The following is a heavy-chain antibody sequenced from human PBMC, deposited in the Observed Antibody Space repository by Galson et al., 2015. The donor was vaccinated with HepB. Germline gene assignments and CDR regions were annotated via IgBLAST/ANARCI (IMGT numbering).Heavy chain of an antibody. CDR2: ISYHGSNK. CDR1: GFTFSTYG. D-gene: IGHD5-12*01. Sequence: SLRLSCAASGFTFSTYGIHWVRQAPGKGLEWVAVISYHGSNKYYADSVKGRFTISRDNSKNTLYLQMNRLRTDDTAVYYCARGSEGTPVDIGWFDPWGQGTLVTVSS. J-gene: IGHJ5*02. V-gene: IGHV3-30*03. CDR3: ARGSEGTPVDIGWFDP.